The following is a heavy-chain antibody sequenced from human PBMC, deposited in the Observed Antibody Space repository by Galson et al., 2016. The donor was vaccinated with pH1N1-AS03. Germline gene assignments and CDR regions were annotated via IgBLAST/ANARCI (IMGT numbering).Heavy chain of an antibody. CDR1: GFTFSTYS. CDR2: IWGNGDST. Sequence: SLRLSCAASGFTFSTYSMNWVRQAPGKGLEWVSGIWGNGDSTYYADFVKGRFTISRDNSKNTPYLQMNSLRADDTAVYYCAKDIKPDGVYDLDYWGQGTLVTVSS. CDR3: AKDIKPDGVYDLDY. D-gene: IGHD5/OR15-5a*01. V-gene: IGHV3-23*01. J-gene: IGHJ4*02.